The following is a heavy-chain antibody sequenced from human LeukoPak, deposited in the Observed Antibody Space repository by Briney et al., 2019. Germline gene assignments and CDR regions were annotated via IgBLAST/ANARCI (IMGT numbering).Heavy chain of an antibody. D-gene: IGHD3-10*01. V-gene: IGHV4-39*01. CDR1: GGSIISGDYY. Sequence: PSETLSLTCNVSGGSIISGDYYWGWIRQPPGKGLEWIANIYSAGSTQYNPSLRSRVTKSADASKNQFFLKLTSVTAADTAVYYCTRRTYGVEFDYWGQGSLVTVSS. CDR3: TRRTYGVEFDY. J-gene: IGHJ4*02. CDR2: IYSAGST.